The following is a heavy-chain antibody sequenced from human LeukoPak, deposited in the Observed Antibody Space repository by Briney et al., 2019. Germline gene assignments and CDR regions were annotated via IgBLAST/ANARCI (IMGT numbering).Heavy chain of an antibody. CDR3: ARDRSIGFYQPPNWYYYMDV. Sequence: GGSLGLSCEASGFIFSKYWMTWVRQAPGKGLEWVANIKRDGSAIHYVDSVKGRFTISRDNAKNSLYLQMDSLRAEDTAVYYCARDRSIGFYQPPNWYYYMDVWGKGTTVTVSS. J-gene: IGHJ6*03. V-gene: IGHV3-7*01. CDR2: IKRDGSAI. CDR1: GFIFSKYW. D-gene: IGHD2-2*01.